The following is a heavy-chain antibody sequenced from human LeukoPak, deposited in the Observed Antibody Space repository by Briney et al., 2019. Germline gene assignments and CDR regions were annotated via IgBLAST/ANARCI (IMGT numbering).Heavy chain of an antibody. CDR1: GFSFRSYS. CDR3: AREKPIVGATTRWFDP. Sequence: GGSLRLSCAASGFSFRSYSMNWVRQAPGKGLEWVSSISSSSSYIYYADSVKGRFTISRDNAKNSLYLQMNSLRAEDTSVYYCAREKPIVGATTRWFDPWGQGTLVTVSS. CDR2: ISSSSSYI. V-gene: IGHV3-21*01. J-gene: IGHJ5*02. D-gene: IGHD1-26*01.